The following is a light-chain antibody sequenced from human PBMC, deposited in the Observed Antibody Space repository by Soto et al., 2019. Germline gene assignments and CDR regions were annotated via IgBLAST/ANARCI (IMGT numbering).Light chain of an antibody. CDR1: NKKNSW. CDR3: QQYKTCPWT. J-gene: IGKJ1*01. CDR2: DAS. Sequence: DTPRTKSNSTLSASEGERVTIDGRAINKKNSWLALYQQIPGKAPNLLVYDASXXESGVPSRFSGSGSGTDFTLTISSMQPDDFATYYCQQYKTCPWTFGKGTKVDIK. V-gene: IGKV1-5*01.